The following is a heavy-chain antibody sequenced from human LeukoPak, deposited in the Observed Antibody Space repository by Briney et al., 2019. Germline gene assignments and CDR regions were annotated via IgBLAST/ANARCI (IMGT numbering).Heavy chain of an antibody. CDR3: ARVEDYYGSGSYSNWFDP. CDR2: IYYSGNT. Sequence: SETLSLTCTVSGGSISTYYWSWIRQPPGKGLEWIGYIYYSGNTNYNPSLKSRDTISVDTSKNQFSLKLSSVTAADTAVYYCARVEDYYGSGSYSNWFDPWGQGTLVTVSS. D-gene: IGHD3-10*01. CDR1: GGSISTYY. J-gene: IGHJ5*02. V-gene: IGHV4-59*01.